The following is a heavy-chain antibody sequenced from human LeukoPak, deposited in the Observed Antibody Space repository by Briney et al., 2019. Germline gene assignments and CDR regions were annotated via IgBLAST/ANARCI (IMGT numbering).Heavy chain of an antibody. CDR3: ARDTLIAAPKTGTVTRIGWFDT. J-gene: IGHJ5*02. CDR2: ISYDGTTK. CDR1: GFTFSTYA. V-gene: IGHV3-30-3*01. Sequence: GGSLRLSCAASGFTFSTYAMHWVRQAPGKGLEWVAVISYDGTTKYHADSVKGRFTISRDNSKNTLYLQMNSLRADDTAVYYCARDTLIAAPKTGTVTRIGWFDTWGQGTLVTVSS. D-gene: IGHD6-13*01.